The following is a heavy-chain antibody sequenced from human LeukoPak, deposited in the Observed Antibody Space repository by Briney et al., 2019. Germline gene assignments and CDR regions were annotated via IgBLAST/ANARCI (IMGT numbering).Heavy chain of an antibody. Sequence: ASVKVSCKVSGYTPTELSMHWVRQAPGKGLEWMGGFDPEDGETIYAQKFQVRVTMTEDTSTDTAYMELSSLRSEDTAVYYCATDLGSGSYTFDYWGQGTLVTVSS. CDR3: ATDLGSGSYTFDY. CDR2: FDPEDGET. J-gene: IGHJ4*02. D-gene: IGHD3-10*01. V-gene: IGHV1-24*01. CDR1: GYTPTELS.